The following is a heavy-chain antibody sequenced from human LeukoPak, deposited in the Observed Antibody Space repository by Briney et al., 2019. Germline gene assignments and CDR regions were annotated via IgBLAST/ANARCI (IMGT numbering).Heavy chain of an antibody. CDR1: GFTFSRYA. CDR3: AKGYCSSTSCNEDY. D-gene: IGHD2-2*01. V-gene: IGHV3-30-3*01. CDR2: ISYDGGEK. Sequence: PGGSLRLSCAASGFTFSRYALHWVRQAPGKGLEWMTIISYDGGEKYYADSVKGRFTISRDNSKNTLYLQMNSLRAEDTAVYYCAKGYCSSTSCNEDYWGQGTLVTVSS. J-gene: IGHJ4*02.